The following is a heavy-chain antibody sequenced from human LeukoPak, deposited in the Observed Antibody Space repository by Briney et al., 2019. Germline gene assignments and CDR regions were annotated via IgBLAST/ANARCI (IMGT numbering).Heavy chain of an antibody. CDR3: AREPLPPKLGMRNYFDY. D-gene: IGHD7-27*01. Sequence: ASVKVSCKASGYTFTSYGISWVRQAPGQGLEGMGWISAYNGNTNYAQKLQGRVTMTTDTSTSTAYMELRSLRSDDTAVYYCAREPLPPKLGMRNYFDYWGQGTLVTVSS. CDR1: GYTFTSYG. CDR2: ISAYNGNT. J-gene: IGHJ4*02. V-gene: IGHV1-18*01.